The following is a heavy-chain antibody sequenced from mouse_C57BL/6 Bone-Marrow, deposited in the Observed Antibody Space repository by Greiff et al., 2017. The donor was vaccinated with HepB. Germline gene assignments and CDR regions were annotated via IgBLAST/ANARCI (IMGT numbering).Heavy chain of an antibody. CDR2: IDPENGDT. CDR3: TTWIAY. J-gene: IGHJ3*01. V-gene: IGHV14-4*01. CDR1: GFNIKDDY. Sequence: EVKLVESGAELVRPGASVKLSCTASGFNIKDDYMHWVKQRPEQGLEWIGWIDPENGDTEYASKFQGKATITADTSSNTAYLQLSSLTSEDTAVYYCTTWIAYWGQGTLVTVSA.